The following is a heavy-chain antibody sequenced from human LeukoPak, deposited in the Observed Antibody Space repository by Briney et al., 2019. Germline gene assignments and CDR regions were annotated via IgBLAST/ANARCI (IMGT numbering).Heavy chain of an antibody. J-gene: IGHJ3*02. V-gene: IGHV1-18*01. Sequence: ASVKVSCKASGYTFTSYGISWVRQAPGQGLEWMGWISAYNGNTNYAQKLQGRVTMTTDTSTSTAYMELRSLRSDDTAVYYCASGPRSYSHDAFDIWGQGTVVTVSS. CDR3: ASGPRSYSHDAFDI. D-gene: IGHD1-26*01. CDR2: ISAYNGNT. CDR1: GYTFTSYG.